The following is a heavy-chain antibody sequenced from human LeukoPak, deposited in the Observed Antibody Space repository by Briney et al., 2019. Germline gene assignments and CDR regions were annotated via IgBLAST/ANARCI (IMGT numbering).Heavy chain of an antibody. V-gene: IGHV3-23*01. CDR1: EFTFSSHA. D-gene: IGHD6-19*01. J-gene: IGHJ4*02. Sequence: GGSLRLSCVASEFTFSSHAMDWVRQAPGKGLEWVSSISGGGESTYYADSVKGRFAVSRDNSKNTLYLQINSLRGEDTAVYYCAKGKYSSGGVPDYWGQGTLVTVSS. CDR3: AKGKYSSGGVPDY. CDR2: ISGGGEST.